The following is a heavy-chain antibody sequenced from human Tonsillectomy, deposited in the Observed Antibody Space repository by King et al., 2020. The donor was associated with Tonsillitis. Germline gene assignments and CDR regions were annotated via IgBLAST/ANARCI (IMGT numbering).Heavy chain of an antibody. J-gene: IGHJ6*02. CDR2: ISGSGGSI. CDR3: AKDWDFWSPYGMDV. D-gene: IGHD3-3*01. CDR1: GFTFSSYA. Sequence: VQLVQSGGGLIQPGGSLRLSCAASGFTFSSYAMSWVRQAPGKGLEWVSGISGSGGSIYYADSVKGRFAISRDNSKNTLYLQMNSLRAEETAVYYCAKDWDFWSPYGMDVWGQGTTVSVSS. V-gene: IGHV3-23*04.